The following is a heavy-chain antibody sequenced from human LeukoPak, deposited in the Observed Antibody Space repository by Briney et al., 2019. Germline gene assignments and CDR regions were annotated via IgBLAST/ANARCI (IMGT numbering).Heavy chain of an antibody. J-gene: IGHJ4*02. V-gene: IGHV3-11*06. CDR3: AKRGEYSTMAAFDY. CDR2: ISTGSSYT. D-gene: IGHD2/OR15-2a*01. CDR1: GFTFSDYY. Sequence: GGSLRLSCAASGFTFSDYYMSWIRQAPGKGLEWVSYISTGSSYTNYADSVKGRFTISRDNAKNSLSLQMNSLRAEDTAIYYCAKRGEYSTMAAFDYWGQGTLAAVSS.